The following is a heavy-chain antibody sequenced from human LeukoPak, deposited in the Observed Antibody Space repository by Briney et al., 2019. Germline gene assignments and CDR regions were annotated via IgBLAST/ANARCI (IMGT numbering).Heavy chain of an antibody. CDR1: GGSFSGYY. CDR3: ASLLLSPYYYYYYGMDV. Sequence: SETLSLTCAVYGGSFSGYYWSWIRQPPGKGLEWIGEINHSGSTNYNPSLKSRVTISVDTSKNQFSLKLSSVTAADTAVYYCASLLLSPYYYYYYGMDVWGQGTTVPVSS. D-gene: IGHD3-10*01. J-gene: IGHJ6*02. V-gene: IGHV4-34*01. CDR2: INHSGST.